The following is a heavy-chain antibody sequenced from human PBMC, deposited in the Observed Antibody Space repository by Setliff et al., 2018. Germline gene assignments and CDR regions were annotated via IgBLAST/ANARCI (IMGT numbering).Heavy chain of an antibody. CDR1: GFSLSTSGAG. CDR2: IYWDDDE. J-gene: IGHJ4*02. V-gene: IGHV2-5*02. Sequence: SGPTLVNPTQTLTLTCTFSGFSLSTSGAGVGWIRQPPGKALEWLALIYWDDDERYSPSLKSRLTITKDTSKNQVVLTMTNMDPVDTATYYCAHSLGGGNSACFDYWGQGTLVTVSS. D-gene: IGHD1-1*01. CDR3: AHSLGGGNSACFDY.